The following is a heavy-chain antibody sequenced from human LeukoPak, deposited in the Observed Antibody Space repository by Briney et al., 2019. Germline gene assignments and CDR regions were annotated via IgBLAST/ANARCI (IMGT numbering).Heavy chain of an antibody. CDR3: ARFPFSSGWLGITALYYYYGMDV. D-gene: IGHD6-19*01. CDR1: GYTFTNYD. J-gene: IGHJ6*02. CDR2: ISPFNGNA. Sequence: ASVKVSCKTSGYTFTNYDISWVRQAPGQGLEWMGWISPFNGNANYAQKIRGRVTMTTDTSTRTAYIELRSPVSDDTAVYYCARFPFSSGWLGITALYYYYGMDVWGQGTTITVSS. V-gene: IGHV1-18*01.